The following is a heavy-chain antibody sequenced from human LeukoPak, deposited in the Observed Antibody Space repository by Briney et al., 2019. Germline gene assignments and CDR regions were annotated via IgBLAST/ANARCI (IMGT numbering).Heavy chain of an antibody. J-gene: IGHJ4*02. Sequence: GGSLRLSCAASGFTVITSFMSWVRQAPGKGLEWVSVIYNDGTTYYADSVKGRFTISRDNSKNTLYLQMNSLRAEDTAVYFCAKDPEATIQYYFDYWGQGTLVTVSS. V-gene: IGHV3-53*01. CDR1: GFTVITSF. CDR2: IYNDGTT. D-gene: IGHD5-12*01. CDR3: AKDPEATIQYYFDY.